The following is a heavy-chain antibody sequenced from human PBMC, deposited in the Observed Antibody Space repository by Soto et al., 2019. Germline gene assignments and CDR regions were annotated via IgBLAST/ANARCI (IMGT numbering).Heavy chain of an antibody. V-gene: IGHV3-11*06. CDR2: ISSSSSYA. D-gene: IGHD7-27*01. J-gene: IGHJ4*02. CDR1: GFTFSDYY. Sequence: PGGSLRLSCAASGFTFSDYYMNWIRQAPGKGLEWVSYISSSSSYAIYADSVKGRFTVSRDNAKNSLFLQMNSLRAEDTAIYYCARDSSLTPRPLDYWGQGTLLTVSS. CDR3: ARDSSLTPRPLDY.